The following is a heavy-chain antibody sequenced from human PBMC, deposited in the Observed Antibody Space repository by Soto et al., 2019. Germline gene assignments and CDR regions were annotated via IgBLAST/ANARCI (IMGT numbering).Heavy chain of an antibody. J-gene: IGHJ6*02. Sequence: AGGSLRLSCAASGFTFSSYAMSWVRQAPGKGLEWVSAISGSGGSTYYADSVKGRFTISRDNSKNTLYLQMNSLRAEDTAVYYCAKKSPGDFWSGYSYYYYYGMDVWGQGTTVTVSS. CDR3: AKKSPGDFWSGYSYYYYYGMDV. CDR2: ISGSGGST. V-gene: IGHV3-23*01. CDR1: GFTFSSYA. D-gene: IGHD3-3*01.